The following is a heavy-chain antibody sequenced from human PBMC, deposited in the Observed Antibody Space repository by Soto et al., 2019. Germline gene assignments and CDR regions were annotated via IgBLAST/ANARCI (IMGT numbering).Heavy chain of an antibody. V-gene: IGHV3-48*02. J-gene: IGHJ3*02. CDR2: ISSSSTI. Sequence: GGSLRLSCAASGFTFSSYSMNWVRQAPGKGLEWVSYISSSSTIYYADSVKGRFTISRDNAKNSLYLQMNSLRDEDTAVYYCARDGQTYYYDSSGYPNDAFDIWGQGTMVTVSS. CDR1: GFTFSSYS. D-gene: IGHD3-22*01. CDR3: ARDGQTYYYDSSGYPNDAFDI.